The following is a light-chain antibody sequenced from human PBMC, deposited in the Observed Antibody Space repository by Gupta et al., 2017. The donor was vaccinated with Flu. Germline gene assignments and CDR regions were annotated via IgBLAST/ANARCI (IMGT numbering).Light chain of an antibody. J-gene: IGLJ1*01. CDR1: SSDVGAYNF. CDR3: CSHAVSRA. Sequence: QSALSQPRSVSGSPRQSVAISCTGTSSDVGAYNFVSWYQQHPGKAPKLMIYEGRKRPSGVPDRFSGSKSGNTTSLTIAGHEAEDEADDYCCSHAVSRAFGTGTKVTDL. V-gene: IGLV2-11*01. CDR2: EGR.